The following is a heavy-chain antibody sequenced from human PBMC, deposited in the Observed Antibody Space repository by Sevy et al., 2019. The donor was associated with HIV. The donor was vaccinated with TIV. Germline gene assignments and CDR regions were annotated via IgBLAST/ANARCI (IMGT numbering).Heavy chain of an antibody. CDR2: IRSKAYGGTT. J-gene: IGHJ4*02. D-gene: IGHD3-16*01. Sequence: GGSLRLSCTASGFTFGDYAMSWFRQAPGKGLEWVGFIRSKAYGGTTEYAASVKGRFTISRDDSKSIAYLQMNSLKTEDTAVYYWTREALGGSYDYWGQGTLVTVSS. CDR1: GFTFGDYA. V-gene: IGHV3-49*03. CDR3: TREALGGSYDY.